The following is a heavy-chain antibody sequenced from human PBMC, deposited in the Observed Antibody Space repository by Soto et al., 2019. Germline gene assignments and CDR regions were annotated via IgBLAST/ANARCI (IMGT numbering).Heavy chain of an antibody. V-gene: IGHV5-51*01. Sequence: WIRQPPGKGLEWMGIIYPGDSDTRYSPSFQGQVTISADKSISTAYLQWSSLKASDTAMYYCARHTYDSSGFHRNWFDPWGQGTLLTVSS. CDR2: IYPGDSDT. CDR3: ARHTYDSSGFHRNWFDP. J-gene: IGHJ5*02. D-gene: IGHD3-22*01.